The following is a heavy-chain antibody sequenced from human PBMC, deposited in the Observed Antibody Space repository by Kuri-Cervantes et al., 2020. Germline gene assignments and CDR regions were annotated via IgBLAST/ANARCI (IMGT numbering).Heavy chain of an antibody. J-gene: IGHJ6*02. CDR1: GYTFTSYG. V-gene: IGHV1-2*02. Sequence: ASVKVSCKASGYTFTSYGISWVRQAPGQGLEWMGWINPNSGGTNYAQKFQGRVTMTRDTSISTAYMELSRLRSDDTAVYYCARDASPIVATPLTYYYYGMDVWGQGTTVTVSS. CDR2: INPNSGGT. CDR3: ARDASPIVATPLTYYYYGMDV. D-gene: IGHD5-12*01.